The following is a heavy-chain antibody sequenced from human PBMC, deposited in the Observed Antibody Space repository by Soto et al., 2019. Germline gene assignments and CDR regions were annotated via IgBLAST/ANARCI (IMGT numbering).Heavy chain of an antibody. Sequence: PSETLSLTCTVCGGSISSTRYYWGWIRQPPGKGLERIGTTYYTGSTYYNPSLKSRVTISVDMSKNQFSLKVRSVTAADTAVYYCVSGPGTTADYWGQGTLVTVSS. J-gene: IGHJ4*02. V-gene: IGHV4-39*01. CDR2: TYYTGST. D-gene: IGHD1-1*01. CDR1: GGSISSTRYY. CDR3: VSGPGTTADY.